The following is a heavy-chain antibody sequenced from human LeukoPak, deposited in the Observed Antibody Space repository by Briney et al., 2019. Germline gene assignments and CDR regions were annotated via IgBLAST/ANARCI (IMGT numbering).Heavy chain of an antibody. CDR3: AKVVGYSSGWYDY. Sequence: GGSLRLSCAASGFTFDDYAMHWVRQAPGKGLEWVPGISWNSGSIGYADSVKGRFTISRDNAKNSLYLQMNSLRAEDTALYYRAKVVGYSSGWYDYWGQGTLVTVSS. CDR2: ISWNSGSI. V-gene: IGHV3-9*01. J-gene: IGHJ4*02. CDR1: GFTFDDYA. D-gene: IGHD6-19*01.